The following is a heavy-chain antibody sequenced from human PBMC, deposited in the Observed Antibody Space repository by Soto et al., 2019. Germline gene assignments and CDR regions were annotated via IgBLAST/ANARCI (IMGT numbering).Heavy chain of an antibody. D-gene: IGHD5-12*01. V-gene: IGHV4-34*01. CDR1: GGSFSGYY. CDR2: INHSGST. Sequence: SETLSLTCAVYGGSFSGYYWSWIRQPPGKGLEWIGEINHSGSTNYNPSLKSRVTISVDTSKNQFSLKLSSVTAADTAVYYCARLLRIQWTAGGYFDYWGQGALVTVSS. J-gene: IGHJ4*02. CDR3: ARLLRIQWTAGGYFDY.